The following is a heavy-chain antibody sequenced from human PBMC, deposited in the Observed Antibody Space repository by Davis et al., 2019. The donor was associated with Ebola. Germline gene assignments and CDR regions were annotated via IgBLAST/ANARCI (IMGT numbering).Heavy chain of an antibody. CDR1: GFTFSSYW. Sequence: GESLKISCAASGFTFSSYWMHWVRQAPGKGLVWVSRINSDGSSTSYADSVKGRFTISRDNAKKTLELEMNSLRAEDTAVYYWARDQDVVLGEDVYGLDIWGQGTTVTVSS. J-gene: IGHJ6*02. V-gene: IGHV3-74*01. D-gene: IGHD2-15*01. CDR3: ARDQDVVLGEDVYGLDI. CDR2: INSDGSST.